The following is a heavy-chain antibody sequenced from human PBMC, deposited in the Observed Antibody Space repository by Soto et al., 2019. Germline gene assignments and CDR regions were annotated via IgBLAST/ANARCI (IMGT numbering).Heavy chain of an antibody. J-gene: IGHJ6*02. CDR3: ARCVRHRPFDGGFGLDV. CDR2: VYNSGTT. D-gene: IGHD6-25*01. CDR1: GDSISSGGYY. Sequence: QVQLQESGPGLLKPSQILSLTCTVSGDSISSGGYYWTWIRQRPGKGLEWIGFVYNSGTTYHNPSLVSRLSMSVDTSQTLFSLRLSSVTAADTAMYYCARCVRHRPFDGGFGLDVWGQGTTVTVS. V-gene: IGHV4-31*03.